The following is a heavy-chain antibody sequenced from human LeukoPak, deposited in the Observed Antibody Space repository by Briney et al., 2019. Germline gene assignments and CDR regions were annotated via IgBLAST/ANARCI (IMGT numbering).Heavy chain of an antibody. D-gene: IGHD1/OR15-1a*01. Sequence: GESLKISCKGSGYSFTTYWIGWVSQMPGKGLEWMGIIYPGDSDTMYSPSVQGQVTISADKSISTAYLQWSSLKASDTAMYYCARLGNNYGNWFDPWGQGTLVTVSS. CDR3: ARLGNNYGNWFDP. CDR2: IYPGDSDT. CDR1: GYSFTTYW. J-gene: IGHJ5*02. V-gene: IGHV5-51*01.